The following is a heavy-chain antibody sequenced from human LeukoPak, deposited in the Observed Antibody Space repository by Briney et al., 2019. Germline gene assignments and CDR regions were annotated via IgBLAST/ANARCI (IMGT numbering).Heavy chain of an antibody. CDR1: GFTFSSYA. CDR2: ISGNGVTT. CDR3: AKGYCSSTSCYTDY. Sequence: PGGSLRLSCAASGFTFSSYAMSWVRQAPGKGLEWVSAISGNGVTTYYADSVKGRFTISRDNSKNTVYLQMNSLRAEDTAVYYCAKGYCSSTSCYTDYWGRGTLVTVSS. V-gene: IGHV3-23*01. J-gene: IGHJ4*02. D-gene: IGHD2-2*02.